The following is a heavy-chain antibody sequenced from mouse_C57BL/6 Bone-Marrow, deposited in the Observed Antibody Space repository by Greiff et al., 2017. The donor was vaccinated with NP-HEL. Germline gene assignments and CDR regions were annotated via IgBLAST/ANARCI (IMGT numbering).Heavy chain of an antibody. D-gene: IGHD4-1*02. J-gene: IGHJ4*01. Sequence: VQLQQPGAELVMPGASVKLSCKASGYTFTSYWMHWVKQRPGQGLEWIGEIDPSDSYTNYNQKFKGKSTLTVDKSSSTAYMQLSSLTSEDSAVYYCARLPTGTGGAMDYWGQGTSVTVSS. CDR3: ARLPTGTGGAMDY. V-gene: IGHV1-69*01. CDR2: IDPSDSYT. CDR1: GYTFTSYW.